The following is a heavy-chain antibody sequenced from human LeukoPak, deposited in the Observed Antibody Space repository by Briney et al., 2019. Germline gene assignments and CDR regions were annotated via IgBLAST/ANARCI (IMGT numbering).Heavy chain of an antibody. CDR2: ISGSGGST. CDR3: AKGRLSIAAAEDAFDI. CDR1: GFTFSSYA. J-gene: IGHJ3*02. D-gene: IGHD6-13*01. Sequence: GGSLRLSCAASGFTFSSYAMSWVCQAPGKGLEWVSAISGSGGSTYYADSVKGRFTISRDNSKNTLYLQMNSLRAEDTAVYYCAKGRLSIAAAEDAFDIWGQGTMVTVSS. V-gene: IGHV3-23*01.